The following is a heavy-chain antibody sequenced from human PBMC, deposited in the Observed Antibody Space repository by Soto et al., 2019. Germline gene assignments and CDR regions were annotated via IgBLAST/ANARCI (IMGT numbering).Heavy chain of an antibody. Sequence: GGFLRLSCAASGFTFSSYWMNWVRQAPGKGLEWVANIKQDGSEKNYVDSVKGRFTISRDNAKNSLYLQMNSLRAEDTAVYYCARDRAMDDYWGQGTLVTVSS. CDR2: IKQDGSEK. CDR1: GFTFSSYW. D-gene: IGHD5-18*01. J-gene: IGHJ4*02. V-gene: IGHV3-7*05. CDR3: ARDRAMDDY.